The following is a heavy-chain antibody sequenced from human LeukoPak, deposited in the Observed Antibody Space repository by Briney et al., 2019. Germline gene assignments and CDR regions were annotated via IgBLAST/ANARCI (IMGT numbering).Heavy chain of an antibody. Sequence: SETLSLTCTVSGGSISSYYWSWIRQPPGKGLEWIGYIYYSGSTNYNPSLKSQVTISVDTSKNQFSLKLSSVTAADTAVYYCARDQLGGYYYDYWGQGTLVTVSS. CDR1: GGSISSYY. J-gene: IGHJ4*02. CDR3: ARDQLGGYYYDY. V-gene: IGHV4-59*01. D-gene: IGHD3-22*01. CDR2: IYYSGST.